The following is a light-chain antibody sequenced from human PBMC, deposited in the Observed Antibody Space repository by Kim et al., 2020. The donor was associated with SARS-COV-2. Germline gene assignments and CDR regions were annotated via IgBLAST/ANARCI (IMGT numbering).Light chain of an antibody. J-gene: IGKJ2*01. CDR3: LENDNRPPYT. CDR1: QVIYNS. V-gene: IGKV1-33*01. CDR2: DAS. Sequence: DIQMTQSPSSLSASVGDRVTISCQASQVIYNSLHWYQQKPGKAPKLLIYDASNLETGVPSRFSGSGSGTHFTLTIQSLQAEDAATYFCLENDNRPPYTFGQGTKLEIK.